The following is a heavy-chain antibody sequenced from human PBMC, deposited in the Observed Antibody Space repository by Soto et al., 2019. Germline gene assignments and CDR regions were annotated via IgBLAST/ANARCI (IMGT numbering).Heavy chain of an antibody. CDR2: TYYRSKWYN. J-gene: IGHJ4*02. V-gene: IGHV6-1*01. Sequence: SQTLSLTCAISGDSVSSNSAAWNWIRQSPSRGLEWLGRTYYRSKWYNDYAVSVKSRITINPDTSKNQFSLQLNSVTPEDTAVYYCARTKYYYDSSGYYYHFDYWGQGTLVTVSS. CDR3: ARTKYYYDSSGYYYHFDY. CDR1: GDSVSSNSAA. D-gene: IGHD3-22*01.